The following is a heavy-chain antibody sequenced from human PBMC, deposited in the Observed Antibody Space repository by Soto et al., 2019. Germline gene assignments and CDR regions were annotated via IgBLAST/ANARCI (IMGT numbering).Heavy chain of an antibody. J-gene: IGHJ4*02. CDR3: ARSLTTLTTFLDY. V-gene: IGHV1-2*02. CDR1: GYTLTDNY. Sequence: QVQLVQSGAEVKRPGASVMVSCKASGYTLTDNYMHWVREAPGQGLEWMGWINPNGGTNYAQKFQGRVTMTRDTSISTAYMDLSRLRSDVTDVYYCARSLTTLTTFLDYWCQGTLVTVSS. CDR2: INPNGGT. D-gene: IGHD4-17*01.